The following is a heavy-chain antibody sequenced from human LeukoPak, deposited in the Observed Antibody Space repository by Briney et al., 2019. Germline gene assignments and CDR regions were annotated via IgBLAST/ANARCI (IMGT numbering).Heavy chain of an antibody. D-gene: IGHD2-21*02. V-gene: IGHV4-31*03. CDR2: IHYSGST. J-gene: IGHJ5*02. Sequence: SETLSLTCTVSGGSISSGGYYWSWIRQHPGKGLEWVGYIHYSGSTYYNPSLKSRVTISVDTSKNQFSLKLRYVTAADTAVYYCARTYMTSARFDPWGQGTLVTVSS. CDR3: ARTYMTSARFDP. CDR1: GGSISSGGYY.